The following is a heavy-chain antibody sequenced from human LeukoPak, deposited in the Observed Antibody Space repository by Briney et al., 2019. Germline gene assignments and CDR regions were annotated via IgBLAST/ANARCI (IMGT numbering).Heavy chain of an antibody. Sequence: PSETLSLTCTVSGGSISSSSYYWGWIRQPPGKGLEWIVYIYYSGSTNYNPSLKSRVTISVDTSKNQFSLKLSSVIAADTAVYYCASAHFYGPQRDAFDIWGQGTMVTVSS. V-gene: IGHV4-61*05. CDR1: GGSISSSSYY. CDR2: IYYSGST. CDR3: ASAHFYGPQRDAFDI. D-gene: IGHD2/OR15-2a*01. J-gene: IGHJ3*02.